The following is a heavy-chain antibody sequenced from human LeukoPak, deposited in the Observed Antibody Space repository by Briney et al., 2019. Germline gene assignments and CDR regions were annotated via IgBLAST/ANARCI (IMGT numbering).Heavy chain of an antibody. CDR3: ASPYSYGSRSYYR. Sequence: TLSLTCAVYGGSFSGYYWSWIRQPPGKGLEWIGEINHSGSTNYNPSLKSRVTISVDTSKNQFSLKLSSVTAADTAVYYCASPYSYGSRSYYRWGQGTLVTVSS. V-gene: IGHV4-34*01. J-gene: IGHJ4*02. D-gene: IGHD3-10*01. CDR2: INHSGST. CDR1: GGSFSGYY.